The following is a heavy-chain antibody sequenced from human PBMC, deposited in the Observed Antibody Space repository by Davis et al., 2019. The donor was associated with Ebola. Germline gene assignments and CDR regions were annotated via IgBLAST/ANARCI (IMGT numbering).Heavy chain of an antibody. V-gene: IGHV1-69*05. Sequence: AASVKVSCKASGGTFSSYAISWVRQAPGQGLEWMGGIIPIFGTAKYSQKFQARVTITRDTSASTAYMELSSLRSEDTAVYYCASPREGWCDYWGQGTLVTVSS. CDR1: GGTFSSYA. J-gene: IGHJ4*02. CDR3: ASPREGWCDY. CDR2: IIPIFGTA. D-gene: IGHD2-21*01.